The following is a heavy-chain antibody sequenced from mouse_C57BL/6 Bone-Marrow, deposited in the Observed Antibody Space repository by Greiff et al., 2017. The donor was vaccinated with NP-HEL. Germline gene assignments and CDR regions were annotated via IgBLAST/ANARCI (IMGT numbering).Heavy chain of an antibody. CDR3: ATSTMVTTGYAMDY. Sequence: QVQLKESGPGLVQPSQSLSITCTVSGFSLTSYGVHWVRQPPGKGLEWLGVIWSGGSTDYNAAFISRLSISKDNSNSQVFFKMNSLQADDTAIYYCATSTMVTTGYAMDYWGQGTSVTVSS. V-gene: IGHV2-4*01. J-gene: IGHJ4*01. CDR2: IWSGGST. D-gene: IGHD2-2*01. CDR1: GFSLTSYG.